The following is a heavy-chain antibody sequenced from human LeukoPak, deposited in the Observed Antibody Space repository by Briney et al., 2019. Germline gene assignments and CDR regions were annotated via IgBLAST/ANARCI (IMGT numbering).Heavy chain of an antibody. CDR1: GFTFSSYE. CDR2: ISSSGSTI. Sequence: GGSLRLSCAASGFTFSSYEMNWVRQAPGKGLEWVSYISSSGSTIYYADSVKGRFTISRDNAKNSLYLQMHSLRAEDTAVYYCVRWYDAFDIWGQGTMVTVSS. D-gene: IGHD2-15*01. V-gene: IGHV3-48*03. J-gene: IGHJ3*02. CDR3: VRWYDAFDI.